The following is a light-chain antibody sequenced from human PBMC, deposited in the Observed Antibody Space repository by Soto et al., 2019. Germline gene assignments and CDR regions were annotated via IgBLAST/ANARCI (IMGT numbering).Light chain of an antibody. CDR1: QEITNY. V-gene: IGKV1-33*01. CDR3: QQYENLPIT. CDR2: DAS. J-gene: IGKJ5*01. Sequence: IQMTQSPSFLSAPVLQRVTVTCPASQEITNYLNWYQQKAGKAPELLIYDASNLERGVPSRFSGSGSGTEFTLTISSLQPEDFATYYCQQYENLPITFGQGTRLENK.